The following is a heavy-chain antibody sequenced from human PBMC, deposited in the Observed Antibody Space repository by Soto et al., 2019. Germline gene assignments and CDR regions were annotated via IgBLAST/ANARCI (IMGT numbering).Heavy chain of an antibody. CDR2: IYWHDGK. J-gene: IGHJ5*02. V-gene: IGHV2-5*01. CDR3: AHSRHIVLMRINWFDP. D-gene: IGHD2-8*01. Sequence: QITLKECGPTLVKPTQTLTLTCTFSGFSLSTSGVGVGWIRQPPGKALEWLALIYWHDGKRYSPFLNSRLTITKDTPKNHVVLTMTNMDPVDTATYYCAHSRHIVLMRINWFDPWGQGALVTVSS. CDR1: GFSLSTSGVG.